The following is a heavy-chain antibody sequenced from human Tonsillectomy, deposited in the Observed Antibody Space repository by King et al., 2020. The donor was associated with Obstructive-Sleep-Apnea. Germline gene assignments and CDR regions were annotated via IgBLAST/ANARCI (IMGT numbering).Heavy chain of an antibody. CDR2: IYHSGST. Sequence: VQLQESGPGLVKPSETLSLTCTVSGYSISSGYYWGWIRQPPGKGLEWIGSIYHSGSTYYNPSLKSRVTISVDTSKNQFSLKLSSVTAADTAVYYCARDLELGEWLVELDFDYWGQGTLVTVSS. J-gene: IGHJ4*02. D-gene: IGHD6-19*01. V-gene: IGHV4-38-2*02. CDR3: ARDLELGEWLVELDFDY. CDR1: GYSISSGYY.